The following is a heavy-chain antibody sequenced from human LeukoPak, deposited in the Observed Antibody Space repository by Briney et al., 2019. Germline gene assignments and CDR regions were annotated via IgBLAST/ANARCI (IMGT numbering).Heavy chain of an antibody. CDR3: ASYCSSTSCYPANWFDP. CDR1: GGSISSGGYY. V-gene: IGHV4-31*03. Sequence: SETLSLTCTVSGGSISSGGYYWSWIRQHPGKGLEWIGYIYYSGSTNYNPSLKSRVTISVDTSKNQFSLKLSSVTAADTAVYYCASYCSSTSCYPANWFDPWGQGTLVTVSS. D-gene: IGHD2-2*01. CDR2: IYYSGST. J-gene: IGHJ5*02.